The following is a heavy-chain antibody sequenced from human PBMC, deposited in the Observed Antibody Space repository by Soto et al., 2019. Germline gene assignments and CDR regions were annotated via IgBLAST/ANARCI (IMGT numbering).Heavy chain of an antibody. CDR3: AAERMAYCGGDCSSFDY. V-gene: IGHV6-1*01. Sequence: SQTLSLTCAISGDSVSSNSAAWNWIRQSPSRGLEWLGRTYYRSKWYNDYAVSVKSRITINPDTSKNQFSLQLNSVTPEDTAVYSCAAERMAYCGGDCSSFDYWGQGTLVTVSS. CDR2: TYYRSKWYN. D-gene: IGHD2-21*01. J-gene: IGHJ4*02. CDR1: GDSVSSNSAA.